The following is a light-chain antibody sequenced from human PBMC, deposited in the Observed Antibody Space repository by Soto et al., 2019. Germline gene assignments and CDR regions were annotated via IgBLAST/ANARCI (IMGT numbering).Light chain of an antibody. J-gene: IGLJ2*01. CDR3: AAWDYSLNGVV. CDR1: SSNIGSNT. Sequence: QSVLTQPPSASGTPGQWVTISCSGSSSNIGSNTVNWYQQLPGTAPKLLIYSNNQRPSGVPDRFSGSKSGTSASLAISGLQSEDEADYYGAAWDYSLNGVVFGGGTKLTVL. CDR2: SNN. V-gene: IGLV1-44*01.